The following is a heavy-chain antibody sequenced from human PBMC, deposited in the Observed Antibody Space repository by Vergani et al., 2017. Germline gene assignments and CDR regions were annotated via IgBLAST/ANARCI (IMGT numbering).Heavy chain of an antibody. CDR2: ISYDGSNK. V-gene: IGHV3-30*03. Sequence: QVQLVESGGGVVQPGRSLRLSCAASGFTFSSYGMHWVRQAPGKGLEWVAVISYDGSNKYYADSVKGRFTISRDNSKNTLYLQMNSLRAEDTAVYHCVRERAPFDAFDVWGQGTMVTVSS. CDR1: GFTFSSYG. J-gene: IGHJ3*01. CDR3: VRERAPFDAFDV.